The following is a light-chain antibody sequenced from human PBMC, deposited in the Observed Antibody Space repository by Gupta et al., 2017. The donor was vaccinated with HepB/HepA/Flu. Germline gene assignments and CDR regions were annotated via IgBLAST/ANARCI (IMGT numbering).Light chain of an antibody. J-gene: IGKJ1*01. CDR2: AVS. Sequence: DIQMPQSPLSLSASVGDRVTITCRASQDISNYLAWFQQKPGKVPKLLIYAVSILPSGVPSRFRGSGSGTDFTLTITSLQPEDVATYYCQKYNSAPQTFGQGTKVEIK. V-gene: IGKV1-27*01. CDR3: QKYNSAPQT. CDR1: QDISNY.